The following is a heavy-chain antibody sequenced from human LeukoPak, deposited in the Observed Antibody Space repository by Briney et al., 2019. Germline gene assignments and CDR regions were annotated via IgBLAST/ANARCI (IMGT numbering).Heavy chain of an antibody. CDR3: ATHPVGYNWNHEVHY. D-gene: IGHD1-14*01. CDR1: GYTLTELS. J-gene: IGHJ4*02. V-gene: IGHV1-24*01. CDR2: FDPEDGET. Sequence: GASVKVSCKVSGYTLTELSMHWVRQAPGRGLEWMGGFDPEDGETIYAQKFQGRVTMTEDTSTDTAYMELSSLRSEDTAVYYCATHPVGYNWNHEVHYWGQGTLVTVSS.